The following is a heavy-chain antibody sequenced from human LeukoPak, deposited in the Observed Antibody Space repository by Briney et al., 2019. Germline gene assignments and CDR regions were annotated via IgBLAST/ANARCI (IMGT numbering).Heavy chain of an antibody. V-gene: IGHV4-61*02. CDR1: GGSISSGSYY. D-gene: IGHD2-15*01. Sequence: SQTLSLTCTVSGGSISSGSYYWRWIRQPAGKGLEWIGRIYTSGSTNYNPSLKSRVTISVDTSKNQFSLKLSSVTAADTAVYYCARGPTYCSSSSCLQGEWGQGTLVTVSS. CDR2: IYTSGST. J-gene: IGHJ4*02. CDR3: ARGPTYCSSSSCLQGE.